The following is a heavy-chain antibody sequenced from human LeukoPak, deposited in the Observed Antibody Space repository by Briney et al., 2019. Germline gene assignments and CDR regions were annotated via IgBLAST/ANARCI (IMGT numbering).Heavy chain of an antibody. J-gene: IGHJ4*02. CDR1: GYTFTSYD. D-gene: IGHD2-2*01. CDR2: INPNSGGT. CDR3: ARGRATHCSSTSCYALNY. V-gene: IGHV1-2*02. Sequence: ASVMVSCKASGYTFTSYDINWVRQAPGQGLEWMGWINPNSGGTNYAQKFQGRVTMTRDTSISTAYMELSRLRSDDTAVYYCARGRATHCSSTSCYALNYWGQGTLVTVSS.